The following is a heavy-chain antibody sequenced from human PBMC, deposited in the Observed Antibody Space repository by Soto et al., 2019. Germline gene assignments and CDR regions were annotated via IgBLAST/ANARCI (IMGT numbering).Heavy chain of an antibody. V-gene: IGHV3-11*06. D-gene: IGHD3-10*01. CDR3: VRDISPNNFASGSYTF. CDR1: GFPFSDYY. CDR2: ISSSGTYT. J-gene: IGHJ4*02. Sequence: QVQLVESGGGLVKPGGSLRLSCAASGFPFSDYYMTWIRQAPGKGLDWVSYISSSGTYTHFADSVKGRFTISRDTAKNSLYLQMNSLSPEDTAVYYCVRDISPNNFASGSYTFWGQGILVTVSS.